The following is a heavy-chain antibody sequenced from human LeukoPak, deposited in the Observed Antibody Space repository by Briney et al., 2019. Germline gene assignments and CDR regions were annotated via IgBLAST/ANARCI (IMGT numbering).Heavy chain of an antibody. V-gene: IGHV3-23*01. CDR3: AKKEQIVVVPAALDFDH. Sequence: GGSLRLSCAASGFTFSSYAMSWVRQAPGKGLEWVSAISGSGGSTYYADSVKGRFTISRDNSKNTLYLQMNSLRAEDTAVYYCAKKEQIVVVPAALDFDHWGQGTLVTVSS. D-gene: IGHD2-2*01. CDR2: ISGSGGST. CDR1: GFTFSSYA. J-gene: IGHJ4*02.